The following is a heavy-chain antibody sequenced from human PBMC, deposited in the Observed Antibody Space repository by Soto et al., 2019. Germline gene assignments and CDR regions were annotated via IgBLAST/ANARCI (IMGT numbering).Heavy chain of an antibody. J-gene: IGHJ5*02. Sequence: QVQLVQSGAEVKKPGASVKVSCKASGYTFTSYDIHWVRQATGQGVEWVGWLNPNSGNTGYAQKFQGRVTMNRNTSISTAYMELSSLRSEDTAVYYCARGPSGGYYSQRYNWFDPWGQGTLVTVSP. CDR3: ARGPSGGYYSQRYNWFDP. CDR1: GYTFTSYD. V-gene: IGHV1-8*01. D-gene: IGHD3-22*01. CDR2: LNPNSGNT.